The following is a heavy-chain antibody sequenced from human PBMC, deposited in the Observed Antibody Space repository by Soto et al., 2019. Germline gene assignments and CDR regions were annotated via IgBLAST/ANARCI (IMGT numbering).Heavy chain of an antibody. CDR3: ARVRGTAGKRYFDY. CDR1: GGSMIAYY. CDR2: TYYSGST. D-gene: IGHD6-13*01. J-gene: IGHJ4*02. V-gene: IGHV4-59*01. Sequence: SETLSLTXTVSGGSMIAYYWNWMRQPPGKGLQWIGYTYYSGSTTYNPSLKSRVTISVDSSKNQFSLKLDSVTPADTAVYYCARVRGTAGKRYFDYWGPGTLVTVSS.